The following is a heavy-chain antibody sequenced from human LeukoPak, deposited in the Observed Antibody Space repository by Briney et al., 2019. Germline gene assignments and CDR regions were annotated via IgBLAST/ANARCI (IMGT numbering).Heavy chain of an antibody. J-gene: IGHJ4*02. V-gene: IGHV3-23*01. CDR3: AKAYGDLNY. D-gene: IGHD4-17*01. CDR2: ISGSGGST. Sequence: PGGSLRLSCAASGFTFSNYGMSWLRQAPGKGLEWVSAISGSGGSTYYADSVKGRFTISRDNSKNTLYVQVNSLRAEDTAVYYCAKAYGDLNYWGQGTLVTVSS. CDR1: GFTFSNYG.